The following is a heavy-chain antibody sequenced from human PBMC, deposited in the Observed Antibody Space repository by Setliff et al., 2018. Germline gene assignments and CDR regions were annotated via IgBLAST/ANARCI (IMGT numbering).Heavy chain of an antibody. V-gene: IGHV1-3*01. Sequence: GASVKVSCKASGYTFTSYAMHWVRQAPGQRLEWMGGIIATVGGVSYAQKFQGRVTITTDESTSTAYMELSSLRSEDTAVYYCARAPAGGGDFYFDYWGQGTLVTVSS. D-gene: IGHD2-21*01. CDR3: ARAPAGGGDFYFDY. CDR1: GYTFTSYA. CDR2: IIATVGGV. J-gene: IGHJ4*02.